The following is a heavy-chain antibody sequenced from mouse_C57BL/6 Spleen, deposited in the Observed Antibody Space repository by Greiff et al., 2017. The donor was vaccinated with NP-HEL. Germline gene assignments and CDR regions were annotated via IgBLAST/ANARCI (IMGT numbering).Heavy chain of an antibody. CDR2: IWSGGST. CDR3: ARNSRPLYGSFDY. D-gene: IGHD1-1*01. J-gene: IGHJ2*01. V-gene: IGHV2-2*01. CDR1: GFSLTSYG. Sequence: VQGVESGPGLVQPSQSLSITCTVSGFSLTSYGVHWVRQSPGKGLEWLGVIWSGGSTDYNAAFISRLSISKDNSKSQVFFKMNSLHADDTAIYYCARNSRPLYGSFDYWGQGTTLTVSS.